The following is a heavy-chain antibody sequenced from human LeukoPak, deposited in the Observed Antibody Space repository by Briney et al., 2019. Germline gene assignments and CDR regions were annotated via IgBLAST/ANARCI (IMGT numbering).Heavy chain of an antibody. D-gene: IGHD4-17*01. J-gene: IGHJ5*02. CDR1: GGSNSSSSDF. Sequence: PSETLSLTCTVSGGSNSSSSDFWGWIRQPPGKGLEWIGYIYYSGSTNYNPSLKSRVTISVDTSKNQFSLKLSSVTAADTAVYYCARDVHDYGDYGWFDPWGQGTLVTVSS. V-gene: IGHV4-61*01. CDR2: IYYSGST. CDR3: ARDVHDYGDYGWFDP.